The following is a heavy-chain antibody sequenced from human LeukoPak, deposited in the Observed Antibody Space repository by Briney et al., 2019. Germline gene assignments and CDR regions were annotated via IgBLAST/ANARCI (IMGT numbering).Heavy chain of an antibody. Sequence: SETLSLTCTVSGGSISSYYWSWIRQPPGKGLEWIGYIYYSGSTNYNPSLKSRVTISVDTSKNQFSLKLSSVTAADTAVYYCARGNFDYWGQGTLVTVSS. J-gene: IGHJ4*02. CDR1: GGSISSYY. CDR2: IYYSGST. V-gene: IGHV4-59*01. CDR3: ARGNFDY.